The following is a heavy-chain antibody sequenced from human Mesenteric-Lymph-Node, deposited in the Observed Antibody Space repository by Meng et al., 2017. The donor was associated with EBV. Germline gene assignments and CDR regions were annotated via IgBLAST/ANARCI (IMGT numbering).Heavy chain of an antibody. J-gene: IGHJ5*02. CDR1: GGAVSSGSYY. CDR2: IYYSGSN. Sequence: QQSGPDVEQPSDTLPTICTLCGGAVSSGSYYWSWIGQPPGRGLEWIGYIYYSGSNNYNPSLKRRVTISVDTSKNQFSLKLSSVTAADTAVYYCARATVKNWFDPWGQGTLVTVSS. CDR3: ARATVKNWFDP. V-gene: IGHV4-61*01. D-gene: IGHD4-17*01.